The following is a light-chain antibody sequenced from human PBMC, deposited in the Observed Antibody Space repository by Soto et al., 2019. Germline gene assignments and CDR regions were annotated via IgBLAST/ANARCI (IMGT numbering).Light chain of an antibody. V-gene: IGLV2-14*03. CDR1: SSDVGAYTF. CDR3: SSYTSSSTPV. J-gene: IGLJ1*01. Sequence: QSALTQPASVSGSPGQSITISCTGTSSDVGAYTFVSWYQQHPDKVPKLMIFDVSRRPSGVSDRFSGSKSGNTASLTISGLHPEDEADYYCSSYTSSSTPVFGSRTKLTVL. CDR2: DVS.